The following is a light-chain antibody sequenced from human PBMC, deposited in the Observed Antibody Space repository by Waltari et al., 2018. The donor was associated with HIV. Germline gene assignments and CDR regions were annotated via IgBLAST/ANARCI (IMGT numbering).Light chain of an antibody. CDR3: SSYAGSNNVV. CDR2: EVS. Sequence: QSALTQPPSASGSPGQSVTISCTGTSSDVGGYDYVSWYQQHPGKAPKLMIYEVSKLPTGVPGRFAGSNSGNTASRTVSGLQAEDEADYYCSSYAGSNNVVFGGGTKLTV. CDR1: SSDVGGYDY. V-gene: IGLV2-8*01. J-gene: IGLJ2*01.